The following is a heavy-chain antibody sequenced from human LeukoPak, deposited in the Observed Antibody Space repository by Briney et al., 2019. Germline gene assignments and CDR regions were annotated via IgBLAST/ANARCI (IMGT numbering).Heavy chain of an antibody. CDR2: INPNSGGT. D-gene: IGHD3-10*01. J-gene: IGHJ4*02. Sequence: ASVKVSCKASGYTFTGYYMHWVRQAPGQGLEWMGWINPNSGGTNYAQKLQGRVTMTTDTSTSTAYMELRSLRSDDTAVYYCARDAGSGSYPFDYWGQGTLVTVSS. CDR1: GYTFTGYY. V-gene: IGHV1-2*02. CDR3: ARDAGSGSYPFDY.